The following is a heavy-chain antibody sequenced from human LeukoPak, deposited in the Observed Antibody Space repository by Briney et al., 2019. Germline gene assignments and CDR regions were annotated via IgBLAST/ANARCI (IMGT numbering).Heavy chain of an antibody. CDR1: GFTFSSYG. V-gene: IGHV3-23*01. J-gene: IGHJ4*02. CDR3: AKDRRAVAGPETFFDY. D-gene: IGHD6-19*01. CDR2: ISGSGGST. Sequence: GGSLRLSCAASGFTFSSYGMSWVRQAPGKGLEWVSAISGSGGSTYYADSVKGRFTISRDNSKNTLYLQMNGLRAEDTAVYYCAKDRRAVAGPETFFDYWGQGTLVTVSS.